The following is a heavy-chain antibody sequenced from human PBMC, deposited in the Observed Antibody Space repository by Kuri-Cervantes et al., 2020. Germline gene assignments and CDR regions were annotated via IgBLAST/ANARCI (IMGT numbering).Heavy chain of an antibody. CDR2: IRGKIYGGTT. D-gene: IGHD2-21*01. J-gene: IGHJ4*02. CDR3: CRAAKAVDDDY. Sequence: GESLKISCAASGFTFSSYEMNWVRQAPGKGLEWVGFIRGKIYGGTTYYGESVKGRFTISRDDSKSIAYLHIANLITEDTAVYYCCRAAKAVDDDYWGQGTLVTVSS. V-gene: IGHV3-49*04. CDR1: GFTFSSYE.